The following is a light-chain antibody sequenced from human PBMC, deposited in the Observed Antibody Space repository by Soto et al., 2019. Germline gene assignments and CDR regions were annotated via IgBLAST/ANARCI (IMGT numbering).Light chain of an antibody. V-gene: IGKV3-20*01. CDR2: GAS. Sequence: EIVLTQSPGTLSLSPGERDTLSCRAIQSVSSSYLAWYQQNRGQAPRLLIYGASSRAPGIPDRFGGSGSGTDFTLTISRLEPEDFAVYYCQQYGSSHWTFGQGTKV. J-gene: IGKJ1*01. CDR3: QQYGSSHWT. CDR1: QSVSSSY.